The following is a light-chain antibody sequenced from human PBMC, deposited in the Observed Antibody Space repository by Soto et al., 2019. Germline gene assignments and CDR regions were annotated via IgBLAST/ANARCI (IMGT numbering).Light chain of an antibody. CDR3: AQYNNCPLT. Sequence: DIQMTQSPSTLSASVGDTVTITCRASQYISNYDAWFQQKPRKETKHIIHAAHKVHSEDTTNFASSASRTDFTLSDSSLQADYSSPYYFAQYNNCPLTTGGGNK. CDR1: QYISNY. V-gene: IGKV1-16*02. J-gene: IGKJ4*01. CDR2: AAH.